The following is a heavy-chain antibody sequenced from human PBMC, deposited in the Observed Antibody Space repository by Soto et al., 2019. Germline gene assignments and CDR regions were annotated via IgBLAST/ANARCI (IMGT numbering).Heavy chain of an antibody. V-gene: IGHV3-66*01. CDR1: GFAVSANY. D-gene: IGHD4-17*01. Sequence: EAHLVGSGGGLVQPEGSLRLSCAASGFAVSANYLSWVRQAPGKGLEWVSLIYSGGDRDYADSVRGRFTISRDNSKNTLYLQMNRLKAEDTAVYYCATRMTTAPYWGQGALVNVSS. CDR3: ATRMTTAPY. CDR2: IYSGGDR. J-gene: IGHJ4*02.